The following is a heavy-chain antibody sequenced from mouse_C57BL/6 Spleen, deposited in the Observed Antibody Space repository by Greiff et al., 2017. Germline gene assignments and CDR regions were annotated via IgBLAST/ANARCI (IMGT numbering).Heavy chain of an antibody. Sequence: QVQLQQPGAELVKPGASVKLFCKASGYTFTSYWMQWVKQRPGQGLEWIGEIDPSDSYTNYNQKFKGKATLTVDTSSSTAYMQLSSLTSEDSAVYYCARGGNWGYWGQGTTLTVSS. CDR1: GYTFTSYW. J-gene: IGHJ2*01. CDR2: IDPSDSYT. CDR3: ARGGNWGY. D-gene: IGHD4-1*01. V-gene: IGHV1-50*01.